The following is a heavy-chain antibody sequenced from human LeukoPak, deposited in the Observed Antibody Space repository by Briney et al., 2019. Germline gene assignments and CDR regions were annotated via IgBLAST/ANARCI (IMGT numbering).Heavy chain of an antibody. V-gene: IGHV4-59*01. CDR2: IYYSGST. D-gene: IGHD2-15*01. CDR3: ARWDRCGGNQGVDY. CDR1: GGSISSYY. J-gene: IGHJ4*02. Sequence: SETLSLTCTVSGGSISSYYWSWIRQPPGKGLEWIGYIYYSGSTNYNPSLKSRVTTSVDTSKNQFSLKLSSVTAADTAVYYCARWDRCGGNQGVDYWGQGTLVTVSS.